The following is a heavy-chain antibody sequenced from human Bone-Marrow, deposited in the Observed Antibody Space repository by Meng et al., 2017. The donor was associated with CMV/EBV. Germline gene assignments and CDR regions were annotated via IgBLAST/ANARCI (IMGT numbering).Heavy chain of an antibody. CDR1: GYTFTGYY. J-gene: IGHJ4*02. CDR2: INPNSGGT. CDR3: ASTWIQLWSDFDY. D-gene: IGHD5-18*01. Sequence: QGQVGQFGAEVKKPGASVKASCKASGYTFTGYYMHWVRQAPGQGLEWMGWINPNSGGTNYAQKFQGRVTMTRDTSISTAYMKLSRLRSDDTAVYYCASTWIQLWSDFDYWGQGTLVTVSS. V-gene: IGHV1-2*02.